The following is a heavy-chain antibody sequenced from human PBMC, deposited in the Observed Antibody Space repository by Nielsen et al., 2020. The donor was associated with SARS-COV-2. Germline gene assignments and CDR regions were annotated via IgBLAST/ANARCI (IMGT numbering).Heavy chain of an antibody. CDR2: IYHSGST. V-gene: IGHV4-4*02. Sequence: SETLSLTCAVSGGSISSSNWWSWVRPPPGKGLEWIGEIYHSGSTNYNPSLKSRVTISVDKSKNQFSLKLSSVTAADTAVYYCARDITIFGVVIGFDYWGQGTLVTVSS. CDR3: ARDITIFGVVIGFDY. D-gene: IGHD3-3*01. J-gene: IGHJ4*02. CDR1: GGSISSSNW.